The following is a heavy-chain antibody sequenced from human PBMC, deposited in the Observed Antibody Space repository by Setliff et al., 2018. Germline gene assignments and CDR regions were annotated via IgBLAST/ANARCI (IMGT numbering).Heavy chain of an antibody. CDR1: GFTFSSYA. J-gene: IGHJ4*02. V-gene: IGHV4-38-2*01. Sequence: PSETLRLSCAASGFTFSSYAMSWVRQPPGKGLEWIGSIYYSGSTYYNPSLKSRVTISVDTSKNQFSLKLSSVTAADTAVYYCARRETYYNFWSGYYAYWGQGTLVTVSS. CDR3: ARRETYYNFWSGYYAY. CDR2: IYYSGST. D-gene: IGHD3-3*01.